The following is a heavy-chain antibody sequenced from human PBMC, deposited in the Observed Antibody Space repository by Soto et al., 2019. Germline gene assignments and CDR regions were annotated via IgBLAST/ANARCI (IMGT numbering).Heavy chain of an antibody. Sequence: QVQLVQSGAEVKKPGASVKVSCKASGYTFTSYYMHWVRQAPGQGLEWLGIINPSGGSTSYAHKFQGRVTMTRDTATSTVYMELSSLRSEDTAVYYCARDMNYDILTGDNDAFDIWGQGTMVTVSS. J-gene: IGHJ3*02. V-gene: IGHV1-46*01. CDR3: ARDMNYDILTGDNDAFDI. CDR2: INPSGGST. D-gene: IGHD3-9*01. CDR1: GYTFTSYY.